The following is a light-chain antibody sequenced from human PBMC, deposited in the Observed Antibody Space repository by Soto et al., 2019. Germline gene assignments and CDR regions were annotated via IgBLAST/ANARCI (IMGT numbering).Light chain of an antibody. J-gene: IGKJ2*01. CDR1: QSVASN. Sequence: EIVMTQSPASLSVSPGDGATLSCRASQSVASNVAWYQQKPGQGPRLLIHGASTRAAGVPAWFSGSGSGTDFTLTISSLQTEDFAVYYCQQYHNWPPQYTFGQGTKLQIK. CDR2: GAS. CDR3: QQYHNWPPQYT. V-gene: IGKV3-15*01.